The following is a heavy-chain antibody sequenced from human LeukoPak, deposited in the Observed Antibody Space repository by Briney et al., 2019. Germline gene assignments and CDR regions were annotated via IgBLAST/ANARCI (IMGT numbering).Heavy chain of an antibody. CDR3: AKDPDWGYSSGWYDY. J-gene: IGHJ4*02. V-gene: IGHV3-23*01. Sequence: GGSLRLSCAASGFTFSSYAMSWVRQAPGKGLEWVSAISGSGGSTYYADSVKGRFTISRDNSKNTLYLQMNSRRAEDTAVYYCAKDPDWGYSSGWYDYWGQGTLVTVSS. D-gene: IGHD6-19*01. CDR2: ISGSGGST. CDR1: GFTFSSYA.